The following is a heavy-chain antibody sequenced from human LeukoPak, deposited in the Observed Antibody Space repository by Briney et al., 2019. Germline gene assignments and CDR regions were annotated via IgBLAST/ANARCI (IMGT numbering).Heavy chain of an antibody. CDR2: ISHDGSNK. CDR1: GFTFSSSG. D-gene: IGHD2-8*01. CDR3: AKEYCSNSVCHSLDY. Sequence: GGSLRLSCAASGFTFSSSGMHWVRQAPGKGLEWVAVISHDGSNKYYADSVKGRFTFPRDNSKNTLYLQMNSLRAEDTAVYYCAKEYCSNSVCHSLDYWGQGTLVTVSS. J-gene: IGHJ4*02. V-gene: IGHV3-30*18.